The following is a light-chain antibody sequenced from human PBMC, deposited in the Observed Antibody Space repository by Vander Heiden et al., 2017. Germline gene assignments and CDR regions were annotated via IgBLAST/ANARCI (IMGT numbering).Light chain of an antibody. CDR2: KAS. CDR1: QSISSW. V-gene: IGKV1-5*03. Sequence: DIQMTQSPSTLSASVGDRVTITCRASQSISSWLAWYQQKPGKAPKLLIYKASSLESGVPSRFSGSGSGTEFTLTISSLQTDDFATYYCQQYNSDATWTFGQGTKVEIK. CDR3: QQYNSDATWT. J-gene: IGKJ1*01.